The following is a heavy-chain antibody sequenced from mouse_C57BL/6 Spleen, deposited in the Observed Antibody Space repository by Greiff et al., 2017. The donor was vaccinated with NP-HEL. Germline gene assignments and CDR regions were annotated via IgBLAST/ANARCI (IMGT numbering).Heavy chain of an antibody. CDR1: GYTFTDYY. V-gene: IGHV1-19*01. J-gene: IGHJ3*01. CDR3: ARSGYYGSSPWFAY. D-gene: IGHD1-1*01. Sequence: EVQLQQSGPVLVKPGASVKMSCKASGYTFTDYYMNWVKQSHGKSLECIGVINPYNGGTSYNQKFKGKATLTVDKSSSTAYMELNSLTSEDSAVYYCARSGYYGSSPWFAYWGQGTLVTVSA. CDR2: INPYNGGT.